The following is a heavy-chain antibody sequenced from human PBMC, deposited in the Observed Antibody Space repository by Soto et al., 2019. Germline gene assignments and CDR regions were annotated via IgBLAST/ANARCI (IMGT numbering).Heavy chain of an antibody. D-gene: IGHD3-10*01. J-gene: IGHJ4*02. CDR2: ITSDGSST. CDR3: ASTSMVRGVITPYFDY. Sequence: GSLRLSCAASGFTFSRYWMHWVRQAPGKGLVWVSRITSDGSSTTYADSVKGRFTISRDNAKDTLYLQMNSLRAEDTAVYYCASTSMVRGVITPYFDYWGQGTLVTVSS. CDR1: GFTFSRYW. V-gene: IGHV3-74*01.